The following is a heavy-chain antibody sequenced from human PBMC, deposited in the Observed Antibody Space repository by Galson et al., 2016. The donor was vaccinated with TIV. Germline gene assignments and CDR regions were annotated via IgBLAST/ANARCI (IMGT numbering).Heavy chain of an antibody. CDR2: ITPIFGTP. V-gene: IGHV1-69*05. CDR1: GGIFNTYT. Sequence: SVKVSCKASGGIFNTYTISWVRQAPGQGLEWMGKITPIFGTPNYAQMFQGRVSITTDESTSTAYMELSSLRSEDTAVYYCASGDGSGSYYYDAFDVWGQGTLVTVSS. J-gene: IGHJ3*01. CDR3: ASGDGSGSYYYDAFDV. D-gene: IGHD3-10*01.